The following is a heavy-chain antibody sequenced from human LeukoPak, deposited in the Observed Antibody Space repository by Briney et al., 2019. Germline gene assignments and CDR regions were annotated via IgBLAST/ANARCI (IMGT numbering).Heavy chain of an antibody. D-gene: IGHD2-2*01. CDR1: GYTFTSYG. Sequence: GASVKVSCKDSGYTFTSYGISWVRQAPGQGLEWMGWISAYNGNTNYAQKLQGRVTMTTDTSTSTAYMELRSLRSDDTAVYYCASIVVPAGTWFDPWGQGTLVTVSS. J-gene: IGHJ5*02. V-gene: IGHV1-18*01. CDR3: ASIVVPAGTWFDP. CDR2: ISAYNGNT.